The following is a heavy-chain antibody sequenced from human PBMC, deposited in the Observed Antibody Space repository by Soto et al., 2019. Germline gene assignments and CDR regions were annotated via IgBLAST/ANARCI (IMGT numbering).Heavy chain of an antibody. D-gene: IGHD6-19*01. Sequence: WVRHAPGKGLEWVSGISAGGGGTYYADSVKGRFTISRDISKNTVYLQMNGRRVEDPAVYYCAKDMGQWVESFDSSGHGKLVTVPS. CDR2: ISAGGGGT. J-gene: IGHJ5*01. V-gene: IGHV3-23*01. CDR3: AKDMGQWVESFDS.